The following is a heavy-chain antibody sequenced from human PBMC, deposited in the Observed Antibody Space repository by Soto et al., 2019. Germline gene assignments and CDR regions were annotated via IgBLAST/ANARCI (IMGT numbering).Heavy chain of an antibody. CDR3: ARDSSKVRGYYYYMDV. Sequence: GGSLRLSCAASGFTFSSYGMHWVRQAPGKGLEWVAVIWYDGSNKYYADSVKGRFTISRDNSKNTLYLQMISLRAEDTAVYYCARDSSKVRGYYYYMDVWGKGTTVTVSS. CDR2: IWYDGSNK. D-gene: IGHD3-10*01. J-gene: IGHJ6*03. V-gene: IGHV3-33*01. CDR1: GFTFSSYG.